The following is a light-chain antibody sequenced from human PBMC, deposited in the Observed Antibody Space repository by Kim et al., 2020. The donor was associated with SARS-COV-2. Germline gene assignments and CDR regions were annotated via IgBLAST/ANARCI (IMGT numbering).Light chain of an antibody. J-gene: IGKJ1*01. CDR2: AAS. CDR3: LQAYITPWT. V-gene: IGKV1-12*01. CDR1: QGIISH. Sequence: SVGDRVTITCRTTQGIISHLAWYQQKPGKAPKLLIYAASSLQGGVPSRFSGSGSETDFTLTISSLQPEDFATYFCLQAYITPWTFGQGTKVDIK.